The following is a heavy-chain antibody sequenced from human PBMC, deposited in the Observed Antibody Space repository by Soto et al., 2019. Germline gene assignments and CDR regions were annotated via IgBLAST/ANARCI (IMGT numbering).Heavy chain of an antibody. D-gene: IGHD4-17*01. CDR1: GYSISSGYY. CDR2: IYHSGST. J-gene: IGHJ3*02. CDR3: ARGGDYGGNSDAFDI. Sequence: SETLSLTCAVSGYSISSGYYWGWIRQPPGKGLEWIGSIYHSGSTYYNPSLKSRVTISVDTSKNQFSLKLSSVTTADTAVYYCARGGDYGGNSDAFDIWGQGTMVTVSS. V-gene: IGHV4-38-2*01.